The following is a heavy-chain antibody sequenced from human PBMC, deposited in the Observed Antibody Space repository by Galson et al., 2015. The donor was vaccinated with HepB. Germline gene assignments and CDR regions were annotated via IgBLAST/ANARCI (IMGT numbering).Heavy chain of an antibody. V-gene: IGHV3-30*18. D-gene: IGHD6-19*01. CDR1: GFTFSSYG. Sequence: SLRLSCAASGFTFSSYGMHWVRQAPGKGLEWVAVISYDGSNKYYADSVKGRFTISRDNSKNTLYLQMNSLRDEDTAVYYCAKDKQWLSYYYYGKDVWGQGTTVTVS. J-gene: IGHJ6*02. CDR3: AKDKQWLSYYYYGKDV. CDR2: ISYDGSNK.